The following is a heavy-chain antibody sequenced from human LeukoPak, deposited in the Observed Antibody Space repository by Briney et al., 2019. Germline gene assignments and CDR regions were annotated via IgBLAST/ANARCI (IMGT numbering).Heavy chain of an antibody. CDR1: GFTFSSYS. V-gene: IGHV3-21*01. D-gene: IGHD6-6*01. J-gene: IGHJ4*02. Sequence: GGSLRLSCAASGFTFSSYSMNWVRQAPGRGLECVSSISSSSSYIYYADSVKGRFTISRDNAKNSLYLQMNSLRAEDTAVYYCARAGVYSSSSTFGYWGQGTLVTVSS. CDR3: ARAGVYSSSSTFGY. CDR2: ISSSSSYI.